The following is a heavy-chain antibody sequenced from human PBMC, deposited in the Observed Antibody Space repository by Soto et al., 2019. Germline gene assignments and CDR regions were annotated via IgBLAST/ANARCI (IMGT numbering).Heavy chain of an antibody. D-gene: IGHD3-22*01. V-gene: IGHV3-23*01. CDR2: ISGSGGST. J-gene: IGHJ4*02. CDR3: AKYLERDYWGADSIGYYFDY. Sequence: GGSLRLSCAASGFTFSSYAMSWVRQAPGKGLEWVSAISGSGGSTYYADSVKGRFTISRDNSKNTLYLQMNSLRAEDTAVYYCAKYLERDYWGADSIGYYFDYWGQGTLVTVSS. CDR1: GFTFSSYA.